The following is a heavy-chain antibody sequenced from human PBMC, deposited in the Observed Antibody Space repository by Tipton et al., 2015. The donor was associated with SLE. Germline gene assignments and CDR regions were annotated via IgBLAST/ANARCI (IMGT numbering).Heavy chain of an antibody. V-gene: IGHV3-74*02. CDR2: INTDGSST. CDR3: ARRSAYYWSFDY. CDR1: GFTFSNHW. J-gene: IGHJ4*02. Sequence: QLVQSGGGVVQPGRSLRLSCAASGFTFSNHWMHWVRQAPGKGLVWVSRINTDGSSTPYADSVRGRFTISRDNAKNTLSLQMNNLRAEDTAVYYCARRSAYYWSFDYWGRGTLVTVSS. D-gene: IGHD1-1*01.